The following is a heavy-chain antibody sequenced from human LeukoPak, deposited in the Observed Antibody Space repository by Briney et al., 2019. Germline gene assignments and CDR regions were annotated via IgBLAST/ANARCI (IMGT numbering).Heavy chain of an antibody. Sequence: GASVKVSCKASGGTFSSYAISWVRQAPGQGLEWMGGIIPIFGTADYAQKFQGRVTITVDKSTSTAYMELSSLRSEDTAVYYCARAPIYNWNDVLEDAFDIWGQGTMVTVSS. J-gene: IGHJ3*02. CDR1: GGTFSSYA. V-gene: IGHV1-69*06. D-gene: IGHD1-1*01. CDR3: ARAPIYNWNDVLEDAFDI. CDR2: IIPIFGTA.